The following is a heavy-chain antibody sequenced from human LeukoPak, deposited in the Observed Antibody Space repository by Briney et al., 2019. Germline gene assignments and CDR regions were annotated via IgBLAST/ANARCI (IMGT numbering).Heavy chain of an antibody. CDR1: GFTFDDYA. Sequence: GGSLRLSCAASGFTFDDYAMDWVRQAQGEVLEWVSLISWDGGSTYYADSVNGRFTISRDNSKNSLYLQMNSLRAEDTALYYCAKGHSSSTGYYYGMPVWGKGTTVTVSS. V-gene: IGHV3-43D*04. D-gene: IGHD6-13*01. CDR2: ISWDGGST. J-gene: IGHJ6*04. CDR3: AKGHSSSTGYYYGMPV.